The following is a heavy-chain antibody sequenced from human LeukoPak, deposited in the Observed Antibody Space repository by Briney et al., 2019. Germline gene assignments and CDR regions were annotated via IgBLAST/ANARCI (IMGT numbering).Heavy chain of an antibody. V-gene: IGHV3-23*01. J-gene: IGHJ4*02. Sequence: GVSLRLSCAASGFTFSSYAMSWVRQAPGKGLEWVSAISGSGGSTYYADSVKGRFTISRDNSKNTLYLQMNSLRAEDTAVYYCAKDGPYYYDSSGYYFDYWGQGTLVTVSS. CDR1: GFTFSSYA. D-gene: IGHD3-22*01. CDR2: ISGSGGST. CDR3: AKDGPYYYDSSGYYFDY.